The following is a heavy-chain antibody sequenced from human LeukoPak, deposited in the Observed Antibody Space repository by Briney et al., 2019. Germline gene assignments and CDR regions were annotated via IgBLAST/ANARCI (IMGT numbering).Heavy chain of an antibody. Sequence: SETLSLTCTISGDSPNTYFWSWIRQPPGKGLEWIGYIYYTGTTNYTPSLKSRVTISVDTSKNQFSLKVSSVTAADTAVYYCASSDPLRYYYGMDVWGQGTTVTVSS. CDR1: GDSPNTYF. CDR2: IYYTGTT. J-gene: IGHJ6*02. CDR3: ASSDPLRYYYGMDV. V-gene: IGHV4-59*01.